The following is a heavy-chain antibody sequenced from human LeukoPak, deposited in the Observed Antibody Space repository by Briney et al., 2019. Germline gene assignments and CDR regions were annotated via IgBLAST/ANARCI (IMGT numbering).Heavy chain of an antibody. Sequence: SETLSLTCTVSGGSISSYYWSWIRQPPGKGLEWIGYIYYSGSTNYNPSLKSRVTISVDTSKNQFSLKLSSVTAADTAVYYCARDFVDCSGGSCYSGYFDYWGQGTLVTVSS. J-gene: IGHJ4*02. CDR2: IYYSGST. D-gene: IGHD2-15*01. CDR3: ARDFVDCSGGSCYSGYFDY. V-gene: IGHV4-59*01. CDR1: GGSISSYY.